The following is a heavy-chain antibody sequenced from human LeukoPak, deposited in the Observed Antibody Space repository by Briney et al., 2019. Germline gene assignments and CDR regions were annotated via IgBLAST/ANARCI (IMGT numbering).Heavy chain of an antibody. J-gene: IGHJ4*02. V-gene: IGHV4-59*12. CDR2: IYHSGST. D-gene: IGHD3-9*01. Sequence: SETLSLTCTVSGGSISSYYWSWIRQPAGKGLEWIGEIYHSGSTNYNPSLKSRVTISVDKSKNQFSLKLSSVTAADTAVYYCARVYGGILTGYYGYDYWGQGTLVTVSS. CDR3: ARVYGGILTGYYGYDY. CDR1: GGSISSYY.